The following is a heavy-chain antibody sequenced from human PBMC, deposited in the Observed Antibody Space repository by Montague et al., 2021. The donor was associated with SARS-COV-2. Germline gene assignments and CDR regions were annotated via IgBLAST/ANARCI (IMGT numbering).Heavy chain of an antibody. J-gene: IGHJ5*02. D-gene: IGHD3-16*01. Sequence: SETLSLTCTVSGGSISSYYWCWIRQPPGKGLELVGYIYYSGSTNYDPSLKSRVPLSVDTYKDQCSLKLSSVTAADTGVYYCARGGVMNWFDLWGQGTTVTVSS. CDR1: GGSISSYY. V-gene: IGHV4-59*01. CDR3: ARGGVMNWFDL. CDR2: IYYSGST.